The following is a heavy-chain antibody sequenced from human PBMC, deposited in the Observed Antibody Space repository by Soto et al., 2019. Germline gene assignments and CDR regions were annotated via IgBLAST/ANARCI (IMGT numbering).Heavy chain of an antibody. D-gene: IGHD3-3*01. J-gene: IGHJ4*02. CDR3: ARYNDFWCGYLWCDS. Sequence: QVQLVQSGAEVKKPGASVKVSCKASGYTFTGYYMHWVRQAPGQGLEWMGWINPNSGGTNYAQKSQGRVSRTRATSTRTAYMELSRLRSVDPGVYYCARYNDFWCGYLWCDSWGEGTMVTVSS. V-gene: IGHV1-2*02. CDR2: INPNSGGT. CDR1: GYTFTGYY.